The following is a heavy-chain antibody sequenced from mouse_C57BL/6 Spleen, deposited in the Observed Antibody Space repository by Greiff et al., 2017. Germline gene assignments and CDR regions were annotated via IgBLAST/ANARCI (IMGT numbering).Heavy chain of an antibody. Sequence: QVQLQQPGAELVRPGSSVKLSCKASGYTFTSYWMHWVKQRPIQGLEWIGNIYPSDSETHYNQKFKDKATLTVDKSSSTAYMQLSSLTSEDSAVYYCARTALYYGIGYSHWYFDVWGTGTTVTVSS. J-gene: IGHJ1*03. CDR2: IYPSDSET. CDR1: GYTFTSYW. CDR3: ARTALYYGIGYSHWYFDV. V-gene: IGHV1-52*01. D-gene: IGHD1-1*01.